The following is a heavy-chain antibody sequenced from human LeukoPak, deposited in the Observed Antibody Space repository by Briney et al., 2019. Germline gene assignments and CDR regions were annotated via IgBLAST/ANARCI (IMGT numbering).Heavy chain of an antibody. CDR2: INHSGST. CDR1: GGSFSGYY. D-gene: IGHD3-9*01. CDR3: ARHLSALVMALYNWFDP. V-gene: IGHV4-34*01. J-gene: IGHJ5*02. Sequence: KPSETLSLTCAVYGGSFSGYYWSWIRQPPGKGLEWIGEINHSGSTNYNPSLKSRVTISVDTSKNQFSLKLSSVTAADTAVYYCARHLSALVMALYNWFDPWGQGTLVTVSS.